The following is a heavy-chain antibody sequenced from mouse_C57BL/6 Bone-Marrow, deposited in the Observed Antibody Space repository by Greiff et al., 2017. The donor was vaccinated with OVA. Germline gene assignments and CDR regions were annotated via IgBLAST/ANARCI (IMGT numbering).Heavy chain of an antibody. CDR2: IYPGSGST. J-gene: IGHJ3*01. D-gene: IGHD1-1*01. Sequence: VQLQQPGAELVKPGASVKMSCKASGYTFTSYWITWVKQRPGQGLEWIGDIYPGSGSTNYNEKFKSKATLTVDTSSSTAYMQLSSLTSEDSAVYYCARNYGRGPWFAYWGQGTLVTVSA. CDR3: ARNYGRGPWFAY. CDR1: GYTFTSYW. V-gene: IGHV1-55*01.